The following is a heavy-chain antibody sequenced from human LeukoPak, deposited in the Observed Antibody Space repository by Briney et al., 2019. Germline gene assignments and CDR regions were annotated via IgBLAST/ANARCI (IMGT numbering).Heavy chain of an antibody. CDR2: INPNSGGT. J-gene: IGHJ4*02. V-gene: IGHV1-2*06. D-gene: IGHD2-8*01. Sequence: ASVKVSCKASGYTFTSYYMHWVRQAPGQGLEWMGRINPNSGGTNYAQKFQGRVTMTRDTSISTAYMELSRLRSDDTAVYYCVRGYCTNGVCSNFDSWGQGTLVTVSS. CDR3: VRGYCTNGVCSNFDS. CDR1: GYTFTSYY.